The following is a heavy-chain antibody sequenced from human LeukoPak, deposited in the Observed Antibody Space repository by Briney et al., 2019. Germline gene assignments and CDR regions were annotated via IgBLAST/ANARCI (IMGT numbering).Heavy chain of an antibody. V-gene: IGHV3-23*01. CDR1: GFTFSTYA. Sequence: GGSLRLSCAASGFTFSTYAMTWVRQAPGKGLEWVSLFTGGGGSTYYVDSVKGRFTISRDNSKSTLYLEMNSLRAEDTAVYYCAKRSGTASLGGTNFDYWGQGTRVTVSS. D-gene: IGHD6-19*01. CDR3: AKRSGTASLGGTNFDY. CDR2: FTGGGGST. J-gene: IGHJ4*02.